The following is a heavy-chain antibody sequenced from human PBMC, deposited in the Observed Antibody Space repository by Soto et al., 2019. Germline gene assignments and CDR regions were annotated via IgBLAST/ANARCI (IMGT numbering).Heavy chain of an antibody. V-gene: IGHV4-61*01. CDR3: ASSLICGGDCYIYGMDV. J-gene: IGHJ6*02. CDR2: IYHSGST. Sequence: QVQLPESGPGLVKPSETLSLTCTVSGGSLSSDSYYWSWIRQPPGKGLEWIGYIYHSGSTNYNPSLTSRVTISVDTSRNRFSLNLSSVTAADTAMYYCASSLICGGDCYIYGMDVWGRGTTVTVSS. CDR1: GGSLSSDSYY. D-gene: IGHD2-21*01.